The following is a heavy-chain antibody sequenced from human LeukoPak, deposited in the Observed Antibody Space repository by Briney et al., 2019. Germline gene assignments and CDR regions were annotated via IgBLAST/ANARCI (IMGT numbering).Heavy chain of an antibody. CDR2: ISGSGNNT. J-gene: IGHJ5*01. D-gene: IGHD7-27*01. CDR1: GFTFSNAW. CDR3: ARHLTGPNSPFDS. Sequence: HPGGSLRLSCAASGFTFSNAWMSWVRQAPGKGLECASRISGSGNNTYYADSVKGRFTISRDNSKNTLYLQMNSLRVEDTAIYYCARHLTGPNSPFDSWGQGTLVTVSS. V-gene: IGHV3-23*01.